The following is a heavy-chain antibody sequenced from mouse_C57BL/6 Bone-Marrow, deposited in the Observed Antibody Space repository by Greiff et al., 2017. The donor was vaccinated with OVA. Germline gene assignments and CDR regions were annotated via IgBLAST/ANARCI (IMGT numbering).Heavy chain of an antibody. V-gene: IGHV4-1*01. CDR1: GIDFSRYW. CDR3: AREGYYDAMDY. D-gene: IGHD2-14*01. Sequence: EVKLLQSGGGLVQPGGSLKLSCAASGIDFSRYWMSWVRRAPGKGLEWIGEINPDSSTINYAPSLKDKFIISRDYAKNTLYLQMSKVRSEDTALYYCAREGYYDAMDYWGQGTSVTVSS. CDR2: INPDSSTI. J-gene: IGHJ4*01.